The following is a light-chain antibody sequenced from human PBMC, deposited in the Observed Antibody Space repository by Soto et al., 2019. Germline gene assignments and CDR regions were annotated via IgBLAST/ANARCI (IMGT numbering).Light chain of an antibody. CDR1: TSDVGGYDY. CDR2: DVI. V-gene: IGLV2-14*01. J-gene: IGLJ2*01. Sequence: QSALTQPASVSGSPGQSITISCTGTTSDVGGYDYVCWYQQHPGKAPKLIIYDVINRPSGVSNRFSGSKSDNTASPTISGLQVENEADYYCSSYKSSSTPVIFGGGTKLTVL. CDR3: SSYKSSSTPVI.